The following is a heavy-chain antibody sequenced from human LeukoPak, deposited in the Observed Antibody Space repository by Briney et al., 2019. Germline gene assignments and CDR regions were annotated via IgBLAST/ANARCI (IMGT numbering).Heavy chain of an antibody. D-gene: IGHD2-2*01. J-gene: IGHJ5*02. Sequence: ASVKVSCKASGYTFTGYYMHWVRQAPGQGLEWMGWINPNSGGTNYAQKFQGRVTMTRDTSISTAYMELSRLRSDDTAVYYCARDLVVVVPAAIGGIYNWFDPWGQGTLDTVSS. CDR3: ARDLVVVVPAAIGGIYNWFDP. CDR2: INPNSGGT. V-gene: IGHV1-2*02. CDR1: GYTFTGYY.